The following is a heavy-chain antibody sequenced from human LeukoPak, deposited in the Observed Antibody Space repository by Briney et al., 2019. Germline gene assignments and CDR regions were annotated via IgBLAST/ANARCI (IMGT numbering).Heavy chain of an antibody. Sequence: PGGSLRLSCAASGFTFRSYGMHWVRQAPGKGLVWVAVIWYDGSNKYYADSVKGRFTISRDNSKNTLYLQMNSLRAEDTAVYYCARDLHSSGWYDAFDIWGQGTMVTVSS. CDR1: GFTFRSYG. J-gene: IGHJ3*02. D-gene: IGHD6-19*01. V-gene: IGHV3-33*01. CDR2: IWYDGSNK. CDR3: ARDLHSSGWYDAFDI.